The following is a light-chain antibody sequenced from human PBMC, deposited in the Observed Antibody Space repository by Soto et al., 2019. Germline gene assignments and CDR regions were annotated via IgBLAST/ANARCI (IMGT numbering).Light chain of an antibody. Sequence: DIQMTQSPSTLSSSVGYIGTITCRSSQSISSWLAWYQQKPGKAPKLLIYDASSLESGVPSRFSGSGSGTEFTLTISSLQPDDFATYYCQQYNSHSWTFGQGTKVDIK. CDR2: DAS. V-gene: IGKV1-5*01. CDR1: QSISSW. CDR3: QQYNSHSWT. J-gene: IGKJ1*01.